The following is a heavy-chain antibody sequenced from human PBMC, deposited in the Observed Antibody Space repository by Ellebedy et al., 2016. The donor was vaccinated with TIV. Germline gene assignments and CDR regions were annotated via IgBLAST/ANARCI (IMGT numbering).Heavy chain of an antibody. V-gene: IGHV3-74*01. Sequence: PGGSLSLSCAASGFTFSSNWMHWVRQDPGKGLVWVSRMNSDGSRSTYADSVKGRFTISRDNAKNTLYVQMNSLRAEDTAVYYCARNGIVGGPTEYYFDSWGQGTLVTVSS. CDR1: GFTFSSNW. CDR2: MNSDGSRS. D-gene: IGHD1-26*01. CDR3: ARNGIVGGPTEYYFDS. J-gene: IGHJ4*02.